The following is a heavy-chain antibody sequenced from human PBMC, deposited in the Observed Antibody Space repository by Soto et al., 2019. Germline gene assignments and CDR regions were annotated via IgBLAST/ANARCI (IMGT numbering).Heavy chain of an antibody. CDR2: MYPDDSDI. V-gene: IGHV5-51*01. D-gene: IGHD6-6*01. J-gene: IGHJ4*02. Sequence: PGESLKISCKASGYSFSFYWIGWVRQMPGKGLEWMAIMYPDDSDIRYSPSFEAHVTISADKSISTAYLQWSSLKASDTAMYYCARLVYSSSPLVPFDYWGQGTLVTVSS. CDR1: GYSFSFYW. CDR3: ARLVYSSSPLVPFDY.